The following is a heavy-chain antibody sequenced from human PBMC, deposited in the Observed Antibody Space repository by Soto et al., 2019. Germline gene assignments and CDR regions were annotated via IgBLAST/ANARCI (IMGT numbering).Heavy chain of an antibody. V-gene: IGHV3-30-3*01. CDR1: GFTFSSYA. CDR2: ISYDGSNK. D-gene: IGHD5-18*01. CDR3: ARDDGYSYGPPYDY. Sequence: GGSLRLSCAASGFTFSSYAMHWVRQAPGKGLEWVAVISYDGSNKYYADSVKGRFTISRDNSKNTLYLQMNSLRAEDTAVYYCARDDGYSYGPPYDYWGQGTLVTVSS. J-gene: IGHJ4*02.